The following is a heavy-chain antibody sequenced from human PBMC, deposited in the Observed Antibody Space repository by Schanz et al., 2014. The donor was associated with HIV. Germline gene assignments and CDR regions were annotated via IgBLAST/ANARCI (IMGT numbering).Heavy chain of an antibody. J-gene: IGHJ4*02. V-gene: IGHV4-31*03. CDR1: GASISSGGYY. Sequence: QVQLQESGPGLVKPSQTLSLTCTVSGASISSGGYYWSWIRQHLGKGLEWIGYIYYSGSTYYNPSLKSRATISVDTSKNQFSLKLSSVTAADTAVYYCARSYYYDGSPLPLDSWGQGTLVTVSS. CDR3: ARSYYYDGSPLPLDS. D-gene: IGHD3-22*01. CDR2: IYYSGST.